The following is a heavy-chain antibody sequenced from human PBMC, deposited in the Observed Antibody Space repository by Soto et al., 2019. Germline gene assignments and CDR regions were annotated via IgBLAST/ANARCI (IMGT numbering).Heavy chain of an antibody. V-gene: IGHV4-30-4*01. CDR3: SRGSTYYGFLT. J-gene: IGHJ5*02. D-gene: IGHD3-10*01. CDR2: IYYIGTT. Sequence: QVQLQESGPGLVTPSQTLSLTCTVSGDSMGNGDYYWTWIRQPPGKGLEWIGYIYYIGTTFYIPSLESRVNISIDTSKNHFSLRLTSVTAADTAVYYCSRGSTYYGFLTWGQGTLVTASS. CDR1: GDSMGNGDYY.